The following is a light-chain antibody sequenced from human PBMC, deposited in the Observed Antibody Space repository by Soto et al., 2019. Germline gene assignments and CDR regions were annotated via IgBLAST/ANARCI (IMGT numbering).Light chain of an antibody. CDR1: QVIGNN. Sequence: DIQMTQSPSSLSGSVGDRVTLTCRASQVIGNNLGWYQQKPGKAPKRLIYAAYTLEGGVPSRFSGSGSATEFTLTISSLQPEDFATYYCLQHHTYPFTFGQGTKLEI. V-gene: IGKV1-17*01. CDR3: LQHHTYPFT. CDR2: AAY. J-gene: IGKJ2*01.